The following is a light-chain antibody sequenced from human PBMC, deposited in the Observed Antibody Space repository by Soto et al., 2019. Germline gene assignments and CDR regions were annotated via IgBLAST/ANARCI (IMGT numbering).Light chain of an antibody. Sequence: QSALTQPASVSGSPGQSITISCTGTSSDLDDYNYVSWYQQHPGKAPKLIIYDVTNRPSGISYRFSGSKSDNTASLTISGLQAEDEADYYCSSYRTSNSFKFVFGTGTKVTVL. CDR1: SSDLDDYNY. CDR2: DVT. CDR3: SSYRTSNSFKFV. V-gene: IGLV2-14*03. J-gene: IGLJ1*01.